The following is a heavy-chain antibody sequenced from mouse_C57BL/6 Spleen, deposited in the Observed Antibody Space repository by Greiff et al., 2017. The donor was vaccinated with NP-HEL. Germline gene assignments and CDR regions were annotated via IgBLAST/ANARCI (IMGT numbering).Heavy chain of an antibody. CDR1: GYTFTSYW. J-gene: IGHJ2*01. Sequence: VQLQQSGTVLARPGASVKMSCKPSGYTFTSYWMHWVKQRPGQGLERIGAIYPGNSDTSYNQKFKGKAKLTAVTSASTAYMELSSLTNEDSAVYYCTRGGYGNYFDYWGQGTTLTVSS. CDR2: IYPGNSDT. V-gene: IGHV1-5*01. CDR3: TRGGYGNYFDY. D-gene: IGHD2-10*02.